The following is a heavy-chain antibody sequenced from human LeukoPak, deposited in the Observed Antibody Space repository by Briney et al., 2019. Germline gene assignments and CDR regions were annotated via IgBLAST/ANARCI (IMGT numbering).Heavy chain of an antibody. D-gene: IGHD6-6*01. CDR1: GGSISSGGYY. CDR2: IYYSGTS. V-gene: IGHV4-31*03. J-gene: IGHJ4*02. CDR3: ARIERSSYSLGFDY. Sequence: SQTLSLTCTVSGGSISSGGYYWSWLRQHPGKGLEWLGHIYYSGTSFYNPSLTSRVTISVDTSKNQFSLKLTSVDDADTAVYYCARIERSSYSLGFDYWGQGTLSPSPQ.